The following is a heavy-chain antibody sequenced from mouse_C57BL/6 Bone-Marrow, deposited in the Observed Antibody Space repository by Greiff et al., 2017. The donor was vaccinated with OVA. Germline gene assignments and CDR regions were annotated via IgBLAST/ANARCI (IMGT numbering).Heavy chain of an antibody. CDR2: ISSGSSTI. J-gene: IGHJ3*01. Sequence: VQLKESGGGLVKPGGSLKLSCAASGFTFSDYGMHWVRQAPEKGLEWVAYISSGSSTIYYADTVKGRFTISRDNAKNTLFLQMTSLRSEDTAMYYCARPVYDYDEKDWFAYWGQGTLVTVSA. CDR3: ARPVYDYDEKDWFAY. V-gene: IGHV5-17*01. CDR1: GFTFSDYG. D-gene: IGHD2-4*01.